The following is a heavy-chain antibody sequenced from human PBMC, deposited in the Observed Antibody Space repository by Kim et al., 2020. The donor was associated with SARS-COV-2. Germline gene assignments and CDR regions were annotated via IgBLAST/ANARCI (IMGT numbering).Heavy chain of an antibody. CDR3: ARHGSSSEYYYYYYGMDV. J-gene: IGHJ6*02. CDR1: GGSISSSSYY. V-gene: IGHV4-39*01. CDR2: IYYSGST. Sequence: SETLSLTCTVSGGSISSSSYYWGWIRQPPGKGLEWIGSIYYSGSTYYNPSLKSRVTISVDTSKNQFSLKLSSVTAADTAVYYCARHGSSSEYYYYYYGMDVWGQGTTVTVSS. D-gene: IGHD6-6*01.